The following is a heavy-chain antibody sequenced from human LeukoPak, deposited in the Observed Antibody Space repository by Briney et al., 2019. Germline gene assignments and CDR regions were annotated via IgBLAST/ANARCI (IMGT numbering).Heavy chain of an antibody. Sequence: GGSLRLSCAASGFTFSSYWMHWVRQAPGKGLVWVSRINSDGSSTSYADSVKGRFTISRDNSKNTLYLQMNSLRAEDTVVYYCAKDGPVPPQKYYYDSSGPYFDYWGQGTLVTVSS. V-gene: IGHV3-74*01. D-gene: IGHD3-22*01. CDR3: AKDGPVPPQKYYYDSSGPYFDY. CDR2: INSDGSST. CDR1: GFTFSSYW. J-gene: IGHJ4*02.